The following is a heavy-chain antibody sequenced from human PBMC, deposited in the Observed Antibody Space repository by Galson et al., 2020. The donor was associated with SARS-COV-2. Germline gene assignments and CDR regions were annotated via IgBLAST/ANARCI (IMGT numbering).Heavy chain of an antibody. Sequence: GESLKISCAASGFTFSSYAMHWVRQAPGKGLEWVAVISYDGSNKYYADSVKGRFTISRDNSKNTLYLQMNSLRAEDTAVYYCARDLNGLRKPKGDYWGQGTLVTVSS. D-gene: IGHD4-17*01. CDR2: ISYDGSNK. CDR3: ARDLNGLRKPKGDY. J-gene: IGHJ4*02. V-gene: IGHV3-30*04. CDR1: GFTFSSYA.